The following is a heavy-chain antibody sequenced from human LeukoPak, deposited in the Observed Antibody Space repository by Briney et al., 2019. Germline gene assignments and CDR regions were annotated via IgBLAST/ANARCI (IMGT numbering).Heavy chain of an antibody. CDR1: GFTFTSYG. Sequence: GGSLRLSCAASGFTFTSYGMHWVRQAPGKGLEWVAVIWYDGSNKYYADSVKGRFTISRDNAKNSLYLQMNSLRAEDTALYYCAKDSSPYYDSSGYSNWFDPWGQGTLVTVSS. CDR2: IWYDGSNK. V-gene: IGHV3-33*03. CDR3: AKDSSPYYDSSGYSNWFDP. J-gene: IGHJ5*02. D-gene: IGHD3-22*01.